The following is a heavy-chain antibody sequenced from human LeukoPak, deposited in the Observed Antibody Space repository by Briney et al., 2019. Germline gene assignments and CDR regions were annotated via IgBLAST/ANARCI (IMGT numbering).Heavy chain of an antibody. CDR1: GFTFSSCA. Sequence: SGGSLRLSCAASGFTFSSCAMHWVRQAPGKGLEWVAVISYDGSNKYYADSVKGRFTISRDNSKNTLYLQMNSLRAEDTAVYYCAIREPIGYWGQGALVTVSS. V-gene: IGHV3-30-3*01. D-gene: IGHD1-14*01. J-gene: IGHJ4*02. CDR3: AIREPIGY. CDR2: ISYDGSNK.